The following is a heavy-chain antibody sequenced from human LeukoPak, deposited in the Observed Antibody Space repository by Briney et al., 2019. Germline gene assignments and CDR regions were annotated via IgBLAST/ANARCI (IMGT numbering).Heavy chain of an antibody. D-gene: IGHD3-10*01. V-gene: IGHV3-11*01. Sequence: PGGSLRLSCAASGFTFSDYYMSWIRQAPGKGLEGVSYISSSGSTIYYADSVKGRFTISRDNAKNSLYLQMNSLRAEDTAVYYCARDQGITMVRGWPYGMDVWGQGTTVTVSS. CDR2: ISSSGSTI. J-gene: IGHJ6*02. CDR1: GFTFSDYY. CDR3: ARDQGITMVRGWPYGMDV.